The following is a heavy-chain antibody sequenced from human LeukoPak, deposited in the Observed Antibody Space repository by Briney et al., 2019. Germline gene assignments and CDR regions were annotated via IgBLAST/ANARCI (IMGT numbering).Heavy chain of an antibody. J-gene: IGHJ4*02. CDR1: GYTFTDYS. CDR2: INPNSGGT. Sequence: ASVKVSCKTSGYTFTDYSIHWVRQAPGQGLEWMRWINPNSGGTNYAQKFQGRVTMTRDTSISTAYMELSRLRSDDTAVYYCARGEGPLRYWGQGTLVTVSS. V-gene: IGHV1-2*02. CDR3: ARGEGPLRY.